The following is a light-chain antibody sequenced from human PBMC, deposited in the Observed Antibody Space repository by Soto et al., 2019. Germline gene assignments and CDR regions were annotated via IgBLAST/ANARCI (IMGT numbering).Light chain of an antibody. J-gene: IGLJ3*02. V-gene: IGLV2-14*01. CDR1: SSDIGTYNY. CDR3: TSYTTSSTWV. CDR2: EVT. Sequence: QSALTQPASVSGSPGQSITISCTGTSSDIGTYNYVSWYQQFPGKAPKLMIYEVTNRPSGVSNRFSGSKSGNTASLTISGLQAEYEADYYCTSYTTSSTWVFGGGTKLTVL.